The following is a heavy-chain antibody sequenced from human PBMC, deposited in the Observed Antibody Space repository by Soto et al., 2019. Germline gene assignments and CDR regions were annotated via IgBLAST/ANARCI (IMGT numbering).Heavy chain of an antibody. J-gene: IGHJ4*02. Sequence: EVQLMESGGGLVQPGGSLRLSCAASGFTFSTYWMDWVRQTPGKGLEWVANINQDGSEKNYVDSVKGRFTIYRDNAKNSLYLQMSSLTAEDSALYYCSRSLNSWGQGTPVTVSS. CDR1: GFTFSTYW. V-gene: IGHV3-7*01. CDR3: SRSLNS. CDR2: INQDGSEK.